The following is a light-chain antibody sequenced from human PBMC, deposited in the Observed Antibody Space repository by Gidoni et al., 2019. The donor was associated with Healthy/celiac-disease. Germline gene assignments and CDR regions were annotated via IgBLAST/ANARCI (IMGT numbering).Light chain of an antibody. CDR3: SSYTSSSTYV. Sequence: QSALTQPAFVSGSPGQSNTISCTGTSSDVGGYNYVSWYQQHPGKAPKLMIYDVSNRPSGVSNRFSGSKSGNTASLTISGLQAEDEADYYCSSYTSSSTYVFGTGTKVTVL. CDR1: SSDVGGYNY. CDR2: DVS. V-gene: IGLV2-14*01. J-gene: IGLJ1*01.